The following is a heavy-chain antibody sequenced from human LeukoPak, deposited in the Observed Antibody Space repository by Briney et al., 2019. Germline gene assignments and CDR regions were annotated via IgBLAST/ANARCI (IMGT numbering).Heavy chain of an antibody. CDR2: INHSGSA. V-gene: IGHV4-34*01. J-gene: IGHJ4*02. Sequence: PSETLSLTCSVSSGSITTYYWTWIRQTPGKGLEWIGQINHSGSANYNPSLKSRVTMSVDTSKNQFSLKLTSVTAADTAVYYCARGCPGYWGQGTLVTVSS. CDR3: ARGCPGY. CDR1: SGSITTYY.